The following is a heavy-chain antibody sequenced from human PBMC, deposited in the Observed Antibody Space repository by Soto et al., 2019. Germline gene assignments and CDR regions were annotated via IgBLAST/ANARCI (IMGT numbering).Heavy chain of an antibody. J-gene: IGHJ4*02. CDR1: GVTVSSNY. CDR2: IYSGGST. V-gene: IGHV3-66*01. D-gene: IGHD5-18*01. CDR3: ARNGYNYGGVYFDY. Sequence: EVQLVESGGGLVQPGGSLRLSCAASGVTVSSNYMSWVRQAPGKGLEWVSVIYSGGSTYYADSVKGRFTISRDNSKNTLYVQMNSLRAEDTAGYYCARNGYNYGGVYFDYWGQGTLVTVSS.